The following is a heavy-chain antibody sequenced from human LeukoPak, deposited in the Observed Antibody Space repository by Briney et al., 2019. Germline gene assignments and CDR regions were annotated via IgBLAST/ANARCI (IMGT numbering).Heavy chain of an antibody. J-gene: IGHJ4*02. CDR2: IYSSGST. CDR3: ARKDGDY. CDR1: GASISSFH. V-gene: IGHV4-4*07. Sequence: SETLSLTCTVSGASISSFHWTWIRQPAGKGLEWIGLIYSSGSTIYNPSLKSRVAMSVDMTKNQLSLKLSSVTAADTAMYYCARKDGDYWGQGTLVTASS.